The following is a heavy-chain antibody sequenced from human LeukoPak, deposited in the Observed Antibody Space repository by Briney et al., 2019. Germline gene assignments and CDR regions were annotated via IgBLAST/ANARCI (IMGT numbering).Heavy chain of an antibody. CDR2: ISGSGGST. CDR1: GFTFSSYA. D-gene: IGHD3-16*01. Sequence: GGSLRLSCAASGFTFSSYAMSWVRQAPGKGLEWVSAISGSGGSTYYADSVKGRFTISRDNSKNTLYLQMNSLRAEDTAVYYWAKDAPASNVPKGEGYFDYWGQGTLVTVSS. CDR3: AKDAPASNVPKGEGYFDY. J-gene: IGHJ4*02. V-gene: IGHV3-23*01.